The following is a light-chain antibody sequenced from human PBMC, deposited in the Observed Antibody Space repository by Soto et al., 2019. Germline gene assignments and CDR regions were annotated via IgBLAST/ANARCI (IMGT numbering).Light chain of an antibody. V-gene: IGLV2-8*01. Sequence: QSASGVHPAASGSPGHSFAISCTGTSSDVGGYNYVSWYQQHPGKAPKLMIYEVNKRPSGVPDRFSGSKSGNTASLTVSGLQAEDEADYYCSSYAGSSNVFGTGTKVTVL. J-gene: IGLJ1*01. CDR3: SSYAGSSNV. CDR2: EVN. CDR1: SSDVGGYNY.